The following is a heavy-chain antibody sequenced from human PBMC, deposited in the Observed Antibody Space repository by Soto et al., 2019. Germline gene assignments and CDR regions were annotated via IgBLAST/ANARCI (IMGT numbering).Heavy chain of an antibody. CDR3: AKAGCSGGTCYLYYFDY. CDR1: GLSFSCYC. CDR2: ISGRGGNT. D-gene: IGHD2-15*01. Sequence: ETLSLTYAVYGLSFSCYCWSLLRPHPGKGLEWVSTISGRGGNTYYADSVKGRFTISRDNSRNTLYLQMDSLRVEDSAVYSCAKAGCSGGTCYLYYFDYWGQGALVTSPQ. J-gene: IGHJ4*02. V-gene: IGHV3-23*01.